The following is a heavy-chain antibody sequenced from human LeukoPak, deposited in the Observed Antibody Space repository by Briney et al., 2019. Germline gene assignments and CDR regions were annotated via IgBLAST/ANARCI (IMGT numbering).Heavy chain of an antibody. Sequence: ASVKVSCKASGYTFTSYGISWVRQAPGQGLEWMGWISAYNGNTNYAQKLQGRVTMTTDTSTSTAYMELRSLRSDDTAVYYCARDGSAVVTTYYYYYYMDVWGKGTTVTVSS. D-gene: IGHD4-23*01. CDR2: ISAYNGNT. CDR3: ARDGSAVVTTYYYYYYMDV. CDR1: GYTFTSYG. V-gene: IGHV1-18*01. J-gene: IGHJ6*03.